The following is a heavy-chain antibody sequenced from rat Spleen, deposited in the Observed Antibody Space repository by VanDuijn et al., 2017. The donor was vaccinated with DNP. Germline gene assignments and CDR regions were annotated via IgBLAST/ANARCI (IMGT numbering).Heavy chain of an antibody. CDR1: GFTFNNYW. J-gene: IGHJ2*01. D-gene: IGHD1-2*01. Sequence: EVQLVESGGGLVQPGRSLKLSCVASGFTFNNYWMNWVRQALGRGLEWVASITNTGGNIYYPDSVKGRFTISRDNAQNTLYLQMNSLRSEDTATCYCTRGPIYDYTSYIPDYWGQGVMVTVSS. CDR2: ITNTGGNI. CDR3: TRGPIYDYTSYIPDY. V-gene: IGHV5-31*01.